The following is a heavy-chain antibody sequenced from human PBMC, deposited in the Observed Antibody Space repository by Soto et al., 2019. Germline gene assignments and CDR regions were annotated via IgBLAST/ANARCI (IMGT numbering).Heavy chain of an antibody. Sequence: SETLSLTCTVSGGSISSYYWSWIRQPPGKGLEWIGYIYYSGSTNYNPSLKSRVTISVDTSKNQFSLKLSSVTAADTAVYYCARGQGIAAAGHEANWFDPWGQGTLVTVSS. V-gene: IGHV4-59*12. J-gene: IGHJ5*02. CDR3: ARGQGIAAAGHEANWFDP. D-gene: IGHD6-13*01. CDR1: GGSISSYY. CDR2: IYYSGST.